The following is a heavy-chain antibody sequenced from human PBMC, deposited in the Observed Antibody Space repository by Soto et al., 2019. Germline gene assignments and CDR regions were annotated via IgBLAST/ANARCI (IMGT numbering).Heavy chain of an antibody. D-gene: IGHD3-16*01. V-gene: IGHV1-18*01. CDR2: ISPYNDHT. CDR3: ARGGYYDNSWGNLSHYGLDV. CDR1: GYTFIRYG. Sequence: QVQLAQSTGEVKKPGASVRVSCKATGYTFIRYGIAWVRQAPGQGFEWMGWISPYNDHTVYAQKFQGRVTMTADTSARTVYMNLRGLKSHDTAVYYCARGGYYDNSWGNLSHYGLDVWGQGTSVSVSS. J-gene: IGHJ6*02.